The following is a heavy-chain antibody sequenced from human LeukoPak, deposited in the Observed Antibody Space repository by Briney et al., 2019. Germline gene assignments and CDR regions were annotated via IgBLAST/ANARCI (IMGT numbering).Heavy chain of an antibody. CDR2: IIPILGIA. D-gene: IGHD3-22*01. CDR3: AIPLDDSSARFDY. Sequence: SVKVSCKASGGTFSSYAISWVRQAPGQGLEWMGRIIPILGIANYAQKFQGRVTITADKSTSTAYMELSSLRSEDTAVYYCAIPLDDSSARFDYWGQGTLVTVSS. J-gene: IGHJ4*02. V-gene: IGHV1-69*04. CDR1: GGTFSSYA.